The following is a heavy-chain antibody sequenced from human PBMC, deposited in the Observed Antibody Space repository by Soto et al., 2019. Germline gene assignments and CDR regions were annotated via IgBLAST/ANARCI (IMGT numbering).Heavy chain of an antibody. CDR2: IKSKRDGGTT. V-gene: IGHV3-15*01. D-gene: IGHD1-1*01. CDR1: GFMFSSAW. J-gene: IGHJ4*02. Sequence: HLVESGGDLVKPEGSLRLSCAASGFMFSSAWMSWVRQAPGKGLEWVGRIKSKRDGGTTDYAPPVKGRFVISRDDSKHTLYLQMNSMKTDDTAVYYCVEGWNDFWGQGTLVAVSS. CDR3: VEGWNDF.